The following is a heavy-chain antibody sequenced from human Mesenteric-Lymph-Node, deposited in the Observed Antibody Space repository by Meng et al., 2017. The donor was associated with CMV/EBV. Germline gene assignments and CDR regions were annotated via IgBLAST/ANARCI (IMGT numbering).Heavy chain of an antibody. V-gene: IGHV4-59*01. CDR3: ARHITIFGVVTS. Sequence: GSLRLSCTVSGGSISSYYWSWIRQPPGKGLEWIGYIYYSGSTNYNPSLKSRVTISVDTSKNQFSLKLSSVTAADTAVYYCARHITIFGVVTSWGQGTLVTVSS. J-gene: IGHJ5*02. CDR1: GGSISSYY. D-gene: IGHD3-3*01. CDR2: IYYSGST.